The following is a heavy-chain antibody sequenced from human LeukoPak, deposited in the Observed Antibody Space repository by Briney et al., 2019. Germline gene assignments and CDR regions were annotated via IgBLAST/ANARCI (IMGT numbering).Heavy chain of an antibody. CDR3: ARSPDSYGFKWDDY. Sequence: PSETLSLTCAVSGGSISSSNWWSWVRQPPGKGLEWIGEIYHSGSTNYNPSLKSRVTISVDKSKNQFSLKLSSVTAADTAVYYCARSPDSYGFKWDDYWGQGTLVTVSS. D-gene: IGHD5-18*01. J-gene: IGHJ4*02. CDR2: IYHSGST. CDR1: GGSISSSNW. V-gene: IGHV4-4*02.